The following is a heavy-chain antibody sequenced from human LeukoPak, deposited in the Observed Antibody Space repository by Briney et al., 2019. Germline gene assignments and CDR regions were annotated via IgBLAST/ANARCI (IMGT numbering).Heavy chain of an antibody. CDR3: ARGFELDY. V-gene: IGHV3-7*01. Sequence: PGGSLRLSCAASGFTFSSFWMSWVRLAPGKGLEWVANIKQEGSEKYYVGSVKGRFTISRDDARNSLYLQMNSLRAEDTAVYFCARGFELDYWGQGTLVTVSS. CDR2: IKQEGSEK. CDR1: GFTFSSFW. J-gene: IGHJ4*02.